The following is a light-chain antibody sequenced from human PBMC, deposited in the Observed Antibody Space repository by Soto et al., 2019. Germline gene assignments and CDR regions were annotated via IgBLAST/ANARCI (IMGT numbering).Light chain of an antibody. CDR2: GAS. J-gene: IGKJ4*01. Sequence: EIVLTQSPGTLSLSPGERATLSCRASQSVSSYLAWYQQKPGQAPRLLIYGASTRATGIPARFSASGSGTEFTLTISSLQSEDFAVYYCQQYNYWAPLTFGGGTKVEIK. V-gene: IGKV3-15*01. CDR3: QQYNYWAPLT. CDR1: QSVSSY.